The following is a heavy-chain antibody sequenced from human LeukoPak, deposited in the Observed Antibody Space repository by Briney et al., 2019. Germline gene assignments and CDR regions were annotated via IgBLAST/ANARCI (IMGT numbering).Heavy chain of an antibody. CDR2: IIPIFGTA. D-gene: IGHD3-22*01. CDR3: ARGKGDSSGYPIDY. V-gene: IGHV1-69*01. J-gene: IGHJ4*02. CDR1: GGTFSSYA. Sequence: TVKVSCKASGGTFSSYAISWVRQAPGQGLEWMGGIIPIFGTANYAQQFQGRVTITADESTSTAYMELSSLRAEDTAVYYCARGKGDSSGYPIDYWGQGTLVTVSS.